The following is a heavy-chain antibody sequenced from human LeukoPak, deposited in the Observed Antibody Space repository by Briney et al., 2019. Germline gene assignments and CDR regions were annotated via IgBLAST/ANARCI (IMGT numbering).Heavy chain of an antibody. Sequence: GESLKISCQSSGYNFTPYWIVWVRQMPGKGLERMVIIYPGDSDTRYSPSFQGQLTITADKSISTAYLQWSSLKASDTAMYYCAKRNDYNNWFDPWGQGTLVTVSS. D-gene: IGHD4-11*01. CDR2: IYPGDSDT. J-gene: IGHJ5*02. CDR1: GYNFTPYW. V-gene: IGHV5-51*01. CDR3: AKRNDYNNWFDP.